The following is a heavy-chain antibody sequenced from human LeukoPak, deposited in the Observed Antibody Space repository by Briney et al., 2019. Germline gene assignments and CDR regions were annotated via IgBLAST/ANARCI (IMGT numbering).Heavy chain of an antibody. J-gene: IGHJ5*02. D-gene: IGHD2-2*01. CDR3: ARVPCTSTSCVNWFDP. V-gene: IGHV1-18*01. CDR2: ISAYNGHT. CDR1: GYTFTSYG. Sequence: GASVKVSCKASGYTFTSYGISWVRQAPGQGLEWMGWISAYNGHTNYAQNLQGRVTMTTDTSTSTAYMELRSLRSDDTAVYYCARVPCTSTSCVNWFDPWGQGTLVIVS.